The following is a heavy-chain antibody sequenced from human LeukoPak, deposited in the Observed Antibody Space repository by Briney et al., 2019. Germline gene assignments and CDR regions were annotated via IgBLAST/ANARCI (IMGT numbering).Heavy chain of an antibody. CDR2: IYSDGST. J-gene: IGHJ4*02. V-gene: IGHV3-53*01. D-gene: IGHD6-19*01. CDR1: GFIVSGDF. CDR3: ARGRIAVAGTRDYFDY. Sequence: GGSLRLSCAASGFIVSGDFMSWVRQAPGKGLEWVSVIYSDGSTYYADSVKGRFTISRDNSKNTLDLQMTGLRAEDTAVYYCARGRIAVAGTRDYFDYWGQGTLVTVSS.